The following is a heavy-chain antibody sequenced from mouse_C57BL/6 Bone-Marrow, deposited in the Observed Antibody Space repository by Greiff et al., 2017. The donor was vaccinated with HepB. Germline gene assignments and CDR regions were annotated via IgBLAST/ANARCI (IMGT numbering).Heavy chain of an antibody. Sequence: QVHVKQPGAELVKPGASVKMSCKASGYTFTSYWITWVKQRPGQGLEWIGDIYPGSGSTNYNEKFKSKATLTVDTSSSTAYMQLSSLTSEDSAVYYCARDGSSPPGFAYWGQGTLVTVSA. D-gene: IGHD1-1*01. V-gene: IGHV1-55*01. CDR2: IYPGSGST. CDR3: ARDGSSPPGFAY. CDR1: GYTFTSYW. J-gene: IGHJ3*01.